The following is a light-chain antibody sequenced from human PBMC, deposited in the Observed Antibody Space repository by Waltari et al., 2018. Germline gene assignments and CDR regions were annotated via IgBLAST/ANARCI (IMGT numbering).Light chain of an antibody. V-gene: IGKV1-5*02. CDR3: PQYNSYST. CDR1: QGISSW. Sequence: DIQMTQSPSTLSASVGDRVTIICRASQGISSWLAWYQKKPGKAPNLLITDASSLESGVPSWFSGSGSGTEFTLPISSLQPDDFSTSYCPQYNSYSTFGQGTKVEIK. CDR2: DAS. J-gene: IGKJ1*01.